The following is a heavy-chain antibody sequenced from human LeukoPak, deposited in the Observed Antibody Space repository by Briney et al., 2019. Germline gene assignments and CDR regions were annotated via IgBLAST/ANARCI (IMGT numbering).Heavy chain of an antibody. J-gene: IGHJ4*02. D-gene: IGHD3-10*01. V-gene: IGHV1-18*01. Sequence: ASVKVSCKSSGYTFTSYGFTWVRQPPGQGLEWMGWISAYNGNTNYVQKLQGRVTMSTDTSTSTVYMELRNLRSDDTAVYYCARGGLTESVDYWGQGTLVTVSS. CDR1: GYTFTSYG. CDR3: ARGGLTESVDY. CDR2: ISAYNGNT.